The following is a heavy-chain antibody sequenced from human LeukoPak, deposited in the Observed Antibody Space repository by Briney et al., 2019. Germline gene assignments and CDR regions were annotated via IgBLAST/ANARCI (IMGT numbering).Heavy chain of an antibody. J-gene: IGHJ4*02. V-gene: IGHV3-11*01. CDR3: ANGMYSRLPLR. CDR2: ISSSGSNI. D-gene: IGHD6-13*01. Sequence: GGSLRLSCAASGFTFSDYYMSWIRQAPGKGLEGVSYISSSGSNIYYADSVKGRFTISRDNAQNSLYLQMNSLRAEDTAVYYCANGMYSRLPLRWGQGTLVTVSS. CDR1: GFTFSDYY.